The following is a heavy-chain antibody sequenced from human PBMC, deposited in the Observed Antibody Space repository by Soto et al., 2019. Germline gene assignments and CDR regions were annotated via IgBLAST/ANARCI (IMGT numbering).Heavy chain of an antibody. CDR2: ISGSGGST. Sequence: SCAASGFTFSSYAMSWVRQVPGKGLEWVSGISGSGGSTYYADSVKGRFTISRDNSKNTLYRQMNSLRAEDTAVYYCAKDPGGNILTGYYPPSYYYYYGMDVWGQGTTVTVSS. J-gene: IGHJ6*02. D-gene: IGHD3-9*01. V-gene: IGHV3-23*01. CDR3: AKDPGGNILTGYYPPSYYYYYGMDV. CDR1: GFTFSSYA.